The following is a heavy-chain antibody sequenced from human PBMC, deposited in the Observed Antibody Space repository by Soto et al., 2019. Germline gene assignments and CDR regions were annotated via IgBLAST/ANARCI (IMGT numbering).Heavy chain of an antibody. J-gene: IGHJ6*02. Sequence: PGGSRRLACAASGFTFSSHVINWVRQAPGKGLEWVAAISGGGGTTYYGDSVEGRFTMSRDNSKNTLYLQMNSLRADDTAVYYCARGPRAPPPHDYGMDVWGQGTTVTVSS. V-gene: IGHV3-23*01. CDR1: GFTFSSHV. CDR2: ISGGGGTT. CDR3: ARGPRAPPPHDYGMDV.